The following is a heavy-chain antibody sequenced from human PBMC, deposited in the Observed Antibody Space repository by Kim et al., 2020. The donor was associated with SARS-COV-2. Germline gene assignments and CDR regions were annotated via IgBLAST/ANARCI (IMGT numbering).Heavy chain of an antibody. CDR3: ARGARAFDI. V-gene: IGHV3-30*01. CDR2: GMNE. Sequence: GMNEYYAESVRGRFTISRDNSKNTLCLLMNNLKVEDTALYYCARGARAFDIWGQGTMVTVSS. J-gene: IGHJ3*02.